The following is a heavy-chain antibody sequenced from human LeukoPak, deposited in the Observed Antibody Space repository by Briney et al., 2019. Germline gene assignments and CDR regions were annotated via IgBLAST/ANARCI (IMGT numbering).Heavy chain of an antibody. V-gene: IGHV3-74*01. Sequence: PGGSLRLSCAASGFTFSSYAMSWVRQAPGKGLEWVSRINSDGSSTSYADSVKGRFTISRDNAKNTLYLQMNSLRAEDTAVYYCARDSGYCLDYWGQGTLVTVSS. CDR2: INSDGSST. J-gene: IGHJ4*02. CDR1: GFTFSSYA. CDR3: ARDSGYCLDY. D-gene: IGHD3-22*01.